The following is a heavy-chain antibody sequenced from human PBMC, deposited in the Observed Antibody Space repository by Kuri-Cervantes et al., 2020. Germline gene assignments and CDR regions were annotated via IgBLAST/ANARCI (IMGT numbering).Heavy chain of an antibody. CDR2: INSDGSST. CDR1: GFTFSSYW. J-gene: IGHJ5*02. V-gene: IGHV3-74*01. D-gene: IGHD4-17*01. Sequence: LSLTCAASGFTFSSYWMHWVRQAPGKGLVWVSRINSDGSSTSYADSVKGRFTISRDNSKNTLYLQMNSLRAEDTAVYYCARGVVGLRNWFDPWGQGTLVTVSS. CDR3: ARGVVGLRNWFDP.